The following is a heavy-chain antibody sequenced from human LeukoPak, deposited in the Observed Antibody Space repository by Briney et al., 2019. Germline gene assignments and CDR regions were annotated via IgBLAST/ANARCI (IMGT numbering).Heavy chain of an antibody. D-gene: IGHD2-2*01. CDR1: GGSFSGYY. CDR2: INHSGST. Sequence: SETLSLTCAVYGGSFSGYYWSWIRQPPGKGLEWIGEINHSGSTNYNPSLKSRVTISVDTSKNQFSLKLSSVTAADTAVYYCARRAYQLPHYYYYYMDVWGKGTTVTISS. J-gene: IGHJ6*03. CDR3: ARRAYQLPHYYYYYMDV. V-gene: IGHV4-34*01.